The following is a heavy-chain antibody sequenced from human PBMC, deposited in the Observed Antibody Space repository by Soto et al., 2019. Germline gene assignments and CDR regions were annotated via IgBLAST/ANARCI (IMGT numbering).Heavy chain of an antibody. CDR3: ARDDRRDGYKPGGWFDP. V-gene: IGHV1-18*01. CDR1: GYTFTSYG. Sequence: ASVKVSCKASGYTFTSYGISWVRQAPGQGLEWMGWISAYNGNTNYAQKLQGRVTMTTDTSTSTAYMDLRSLRSDDTAVYYCARDDRRDGYKPGGWFDPWGHGTLVTSPQ. CDR2: ISAYNGNT. J-gene: IGHJ5*02. D-gene: IGHD5-18*01.